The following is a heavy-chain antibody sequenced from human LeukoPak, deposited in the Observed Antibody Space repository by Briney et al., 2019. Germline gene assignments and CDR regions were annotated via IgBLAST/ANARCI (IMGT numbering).Heavy chain of an antibody. D-gene: IGHD3-9*01. CDR3: AGTDILTRLGGMDV. V-gene: IGHV3-13*01. Sequence: GGSLRLSCAASGFTFSSYDMHWVRQATGKGLEWASAIGTAGDTYYPGSVKGRFTISRENAKNFFYLQMNSLRAGDTAVYYCAGTDILTRLGGMDVWGQGTTVTVSS. CDR1: GFTFSSYD. J-gene: IGHJ6*02. CDR2: IGTAGDT.